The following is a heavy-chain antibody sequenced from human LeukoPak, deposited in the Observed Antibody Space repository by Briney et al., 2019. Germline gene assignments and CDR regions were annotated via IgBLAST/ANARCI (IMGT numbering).Heavy chain of an antibody. CDR3: ARHPIVSTGENWFDP. D-gene: IGHD5/OR15-5a*01. J-gene: IGHJ5*02. CDR1: GGSISSSSYY. CDR2: IYYSGST. V-gene: IGHV4-61*05. Sequence: SETLSLTCTVSGGSISSSSYYWSWIRQPPGKGLEWIGYIYYSGSTNYNPSLKSRVTISVDTSKNQFSLKLSSVTAADTAVYYCARHPIVSTGENWFDPWGQGTLVTVSS.